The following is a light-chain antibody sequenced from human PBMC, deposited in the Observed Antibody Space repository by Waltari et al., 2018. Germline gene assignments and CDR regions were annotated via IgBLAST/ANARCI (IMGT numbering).Light chain of an antibody. Sequence: DIQMTQSPSSLSASVGDRVTITCRASQSISSHLNWYQQKPGKAPKLLIYAASSLQSGVPSRFSSSGSGTDFTLTISSLQPEDFATYYCQQSYSTPYTFGQGTKLEIK. V-gene: IGKV1-39*01. J-gene: IGKJ2*01. CDR3: QQSYSTPYT. CDR2: AAS. CDR1: QSISSH.